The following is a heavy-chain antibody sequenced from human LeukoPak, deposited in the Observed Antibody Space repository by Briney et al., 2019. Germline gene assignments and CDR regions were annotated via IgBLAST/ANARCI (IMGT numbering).Heavy chain of an antibody. CDR2: IIPIFGTA. J-gene: IGHJ5*02. CDR1: GGTFSSYA. V-gene: IGHV1-69*13. CDR3: ARARGTYSSGDLRFDP. D-gene: IGHD6-19*01. Sequence: SVKVSCKASGGTFSSYAISWVRQAPGQGLEWMGGIIPIFGTANYAQKFQGRVTITADESTSTAYMELSSLRSEDTAVYYCARARGTYSSGDLRFDPWGQGTLVTVSS.